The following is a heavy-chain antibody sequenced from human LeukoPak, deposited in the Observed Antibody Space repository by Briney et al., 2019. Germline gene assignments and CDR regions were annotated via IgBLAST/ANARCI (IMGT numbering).Heavy chain of an antibody. V-gene: IGHV3-74*01. CDR2: INSDGSWT. Sequence: GGSLRLSCAASGNYWMHWVRHAPGKGLVWVSHINSDGSWTSYADSVKGRFTISKDNAKNTVYLQMNNLRAEDTAVYYCVSFYETYWGRGTLVTVSS. CDR3: VSFYETY. D-gene: IGHD2-2*01. J-gene: IGHJ4*02. CDR1: GNYW.